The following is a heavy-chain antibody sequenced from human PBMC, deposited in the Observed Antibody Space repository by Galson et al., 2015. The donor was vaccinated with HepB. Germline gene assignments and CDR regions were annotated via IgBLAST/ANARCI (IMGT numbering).Heavy chain of an antibody. D-gene: IGHD1-1*01. J-gene: IGHJ6*03. CDR2: INHSGTT. Sequence: ETLSLTCAVYGGSFSDYYWTWIRQPPGKGLEWIGEINHSGTTNYNPSLKSRVTISLDTSKNQFSLKLSSVTAADTAVYYCARGRGLTTGNTWYYYYYMDVWGKGTTVTVSS. V-gene: IGHV4-34*01. CDR1: GGSFSDYY. CDR3: ARGRGLTTGNTWYYYYYMDV.